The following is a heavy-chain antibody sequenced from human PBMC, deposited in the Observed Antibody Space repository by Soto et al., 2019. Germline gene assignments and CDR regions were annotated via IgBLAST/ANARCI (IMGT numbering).Heavy chain of an antibody. CDR1: GFTFSSYA. Sequence: GGSLRLSCAASGFTFSSYAMNWVRQAPGKGLEWVSAISGGGGSTYYADSVKGRFTISRDNSKNTLYLQMNSLRAEDTAVYYCAKQLYFSDHYGMDVWGQGTTVTVSS. V-gene: IGHV3-23*01. CDR3: AKQLYFSDHYGMDV. CDR2: ISGGGGST. J-gene: IGHJ6*02. D-gene: IGHD1-1*01.